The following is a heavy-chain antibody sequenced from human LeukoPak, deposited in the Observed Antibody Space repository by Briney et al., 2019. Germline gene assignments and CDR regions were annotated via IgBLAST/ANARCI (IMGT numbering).Heavy chain of an antibody. CDR2: IKSKTDGGTT. V-gene: IGHV3-15*01. D-gene: IGHD3-10*01. CDR1: GFTFSNAW. Sequence: PGGSLRLSCAASGFTFSNAWMSWVRQAPGKGLEWVGRIKSKTDGGTTDYAAPAKGRFTISRDDSKNTLYLQMNSLKTEDTAVYYCTTSVRGVIIFYWGQGTLVTVSS. J-gene: IGHJ4*02. CDR3: TTSVRGVIIFY.